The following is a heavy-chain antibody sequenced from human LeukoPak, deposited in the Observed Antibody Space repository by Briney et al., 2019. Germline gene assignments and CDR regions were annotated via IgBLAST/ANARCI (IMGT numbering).Heavy chain of an antibody. V-gene: IGHV4-61*02. CDR1: GGSISSGSYY. D-gene: IGHD6-6*01. CDR2: IYTSGST. J-gene: IGHJ4*02. Sequence: SETLSLTCTVSGGSISSGSYYWSWIRQPAGKGLEWIGRIYTSGSTNYNPSLKSRVTISVDTSKNQFSLKLSSVTAADTAVYYCARDDGEQLAYWGQGTLVTVSS. CDR3: ARDDGEQLAY.